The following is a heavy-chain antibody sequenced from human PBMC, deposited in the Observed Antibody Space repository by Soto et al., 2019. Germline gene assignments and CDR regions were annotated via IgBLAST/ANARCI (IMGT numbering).Heavy chain of an antibody. CDR3: VRDGTKNLRDWFDP. Sequence: PSETMSCTCNVSGASLAVYYWSWILRPPGKGLEWMGRIYATGSTDYNPSLKSRLTMSVDMSKKQFSLTLRSVTAADTAMYYCVRDGTKNLRDWFDPWGPGILVTVSS. D-gene: IGHD1-1*01. V-gene: IGHV4-4*07. CDR2: IYATGST. CDR1: GASLAVYY. J-gene: IGHJ5*02.